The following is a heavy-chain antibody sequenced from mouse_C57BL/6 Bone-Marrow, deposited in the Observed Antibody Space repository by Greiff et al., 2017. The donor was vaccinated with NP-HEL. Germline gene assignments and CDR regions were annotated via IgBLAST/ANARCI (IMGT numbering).Heavy chain of an antibody. Sequence: EVQRVESGGGLVLPGGSLNLSCAASGFTFSSYAMSWVRQTPETRLQWVATISDGGSYTYYPDNVKGRFTFSRANAKNNLYLQMSQLKSKDTAMYYCARGRVHFDYYGQGNTITVSS. CDR2: ISDGGSYT. CDR3: ARGRVHFDY. J-gene: IGHJ2*01. CDR1: GFTFSSYA. V-gene: IGHV5-4*01.